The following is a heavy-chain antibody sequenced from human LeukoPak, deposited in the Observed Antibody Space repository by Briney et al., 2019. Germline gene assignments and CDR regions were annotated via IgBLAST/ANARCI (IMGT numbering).Heavy chain of an antibody. CDR2: VKNRGDGMAT. V-gene: IGHV3-15*07. CDR1: GFTFSSYW. Sequence: GGSLRLSCAASGFTFSSYWMNWVRQAPGKGLEWVGRVKNRGDGMATDYAAPAKGRFIISRDDSKKTVYLQMDSLKTEDTAVYFCTTEYFGGFEYWGQGTLVTVSS. D-gene: IGHD3-16*01. J-gene: IGHJ4*02. CDR3: TTEYFGGFEY.